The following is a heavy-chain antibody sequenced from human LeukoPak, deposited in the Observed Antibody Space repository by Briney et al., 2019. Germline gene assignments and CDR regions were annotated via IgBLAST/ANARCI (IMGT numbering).Heavy chain of an antibody. J-gene: IGHJ3*01. CDR1: GYTFTSYA. CDR3: ARDMEPTYYYDSSGFLL. V-gene: IGHV7-4-1*02. Sequence: GASVKVSCKASGYTFTSYAMNWVRQAPGQGLEWMGWINTNTGNPTYAQGFTGRFVFSLDTSVSTAYLQISGLKAEDTAVYYCARDMEPTYYYDSSGFLLWGQGTMVTVSS. CDR2: INTNTGNP. D-gene: IGHD3-22*01.